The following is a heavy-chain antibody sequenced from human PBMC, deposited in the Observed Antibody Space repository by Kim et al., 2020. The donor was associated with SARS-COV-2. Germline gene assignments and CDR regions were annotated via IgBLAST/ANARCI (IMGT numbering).Heavy chain of an antibody. CDR3: ARGMQWTRDY. CDR2: T. Sequence: TGYAQKFQGRVTMTRNTSISTAYMELSSLRSEDMAVYYCARGMQWTRDYWGQGTLVTVSS. V-gene: IGHV1-8*01. J-gene: IGHJ4*02. D-gene: IGHD6-19*01.